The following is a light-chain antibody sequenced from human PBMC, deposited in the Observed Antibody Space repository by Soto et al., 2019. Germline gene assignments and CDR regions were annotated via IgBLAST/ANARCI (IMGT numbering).Light chain of an antibody. CDR1: SSNIGSNY. CDR2: RNN. CDR3: ASRDDSLSGHWM. Sequence: QSVLTQPPSASQAPGQRVTIFCSGTSSNIGSNYVYWYQQLPGTAPKLLIYRNNQRPSGVPDRFSGSKSGTSASLAISGLRSEDEADYYCASRDDSLSGHWMFGGGTQLTVL. J-gene: IGLJ3*02. V-gene: IGLV1-47*01.